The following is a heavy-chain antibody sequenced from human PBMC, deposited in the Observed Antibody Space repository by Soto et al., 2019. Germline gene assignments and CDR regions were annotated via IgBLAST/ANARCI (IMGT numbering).Heavy chain of an antibody. CDR3: ARGRGAAADYFDF. CDR2: ISSSTSHT. CDR1: GFTFSDYY. D-gene: IGHD6-13*01. J-gene: IGHJ4*02. V-gene: IGHV3-11*05. Sequence: QVQLVESGGGLVKPGGSLRLSCAVSGFTFSDYYMTWIRPATGKGLEWVSYISSSTSHTNYADSVKGRFTISRDNAKNSLFLQMNSLRAEDTAVYYCARGRGAAADYFDFWGQGTLVTVSS.